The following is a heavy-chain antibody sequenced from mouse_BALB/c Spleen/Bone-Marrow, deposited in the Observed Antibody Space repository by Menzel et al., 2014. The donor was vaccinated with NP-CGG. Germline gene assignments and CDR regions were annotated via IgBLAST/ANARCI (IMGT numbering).Heavy chain of an antibody. CDR1: GFTFNTYA. CDR2: IRSKSNNYAT. Sequence: EVNLVESGGGLVQPKGSLKLSCAASGFTFNTYAMNWVRQAPGKGLEWVARIRSKSNNYATYYADSVKDRFTISRDDSQSMLYLQMNNLKTEDPAMYYCVRQNYDYAWFAYWGQGTLVTVSA. V-gene: IGHV10-1*02. D-gene: IGHD2-4*01. J-gene: IGHJ3*01. CDR3: VRQNYDYAWFAY.